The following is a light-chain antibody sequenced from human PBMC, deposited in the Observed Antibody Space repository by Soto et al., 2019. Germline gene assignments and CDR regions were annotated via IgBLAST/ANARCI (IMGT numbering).Light chain of an antibody. CDR2: DVS. CDR3: SSYATSTTLL. Sequence: QSALTQPASVSGSPGQSITISCTGTSSDVGGYNYVSWYQQHPGRAPQLMIYDVSLRPSGVSNRFSGSRSGNTASLTISGLQAEDEADYYCSSYATSTTLLFGGGTKLTVL. V-gene: IGLV2-14*03. CDR1: SSDVGGYNY. J-gene: IGLJ2*01.